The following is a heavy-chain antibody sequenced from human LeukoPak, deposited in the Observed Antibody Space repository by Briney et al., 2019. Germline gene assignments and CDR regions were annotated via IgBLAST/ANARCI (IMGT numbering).Heavy chain of an antibody. Sequence: RPGGSLRLSCAASGFTFDDYGMSWVRQAPGKGLEWVSGINWNGGSTGYADSVKGRFTISRDNAKNLLFLQMNNMRVEDTGVYYCARDVDRRDDPWGQGILVTVSS. CDR1: GFTFDDYG. CDR2: INWNGGST. D-gene: IGHD3-9*01. J-gene: IGHJ5*02. CDR3: ARDVDRRDDP. V-gene: IGHV3-20*04.